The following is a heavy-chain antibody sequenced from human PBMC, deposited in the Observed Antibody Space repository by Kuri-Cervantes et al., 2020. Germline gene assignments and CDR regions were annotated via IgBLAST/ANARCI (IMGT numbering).Heavy chain of an antibody. J-gene: IGHJ3*02. D-gene: IGHD3-10*01. CDR2: ISGSGGST. CDR1: GFPFSSYA. V-gene: IGHV3-23*01. CDR3: AKDRSVILNAFDI. Sequence: GGSLRHSCAASGFPFSSYAMSWVRQAPGKGLEWVSAISGSGGSTYYADSVKGRFTISRDNSKNTLYLQMNSLRAEDTAVYYCAKDRSVILNAFDIWGQGTMVTVSS.